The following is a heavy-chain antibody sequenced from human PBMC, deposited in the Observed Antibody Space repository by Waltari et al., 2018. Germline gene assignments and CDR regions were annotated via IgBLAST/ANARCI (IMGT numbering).Heavy chain of an antibody. CDR2: IYYSGST. J-gene: IGHJ5*02. CDR1: GGSISSSSYY. CDR3: ARTGITGTTFWFDP. D-gene: IGHD1-7*01. Sequence: QLQLQESGPGLVKPSETLSLTCTVSGGSISSSSYYWGWIRQPPGKGLEWIGSIYYSGSTYYNPALKSRVTISVETSKNQFSRKLSSVTAADTAVYYCARTGITGTTFWFDPWGQGTLVTVSS. V-gene: IGHV4-39*07.